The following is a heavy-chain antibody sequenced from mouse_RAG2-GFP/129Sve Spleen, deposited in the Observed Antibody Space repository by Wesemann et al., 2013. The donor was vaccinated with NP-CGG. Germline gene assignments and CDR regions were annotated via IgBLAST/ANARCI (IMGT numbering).Heavy chain of an antibody. D-gene: IGHD4-1*01. V-gene: IGHV3-2*02. CDR2: ISYSGST. J-gene: IGHJ4*01. Sequence: DVQLQESGPGLVKPSQSLSLTCTVTGYSITSDYAWNWIRQFPGNKLEWMGYISYSGSTSYNPSLKSRISITRDTSKNQFFLQLNSVTTEDTATYYCARYWGHYAMDYWGGSRGTSVTVSS. CDR1: GYSITSDYA. CDR3: ARYWGHYAMDY.